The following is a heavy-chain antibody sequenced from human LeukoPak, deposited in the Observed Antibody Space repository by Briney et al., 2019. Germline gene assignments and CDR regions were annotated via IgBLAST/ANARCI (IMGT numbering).Heavy chain of an antibody. CDR3: AAGVGATDFDY. Sequence: ASVKVSCKASGFTFTSSAMQWVRQARGQRLEWMGWIVVGSGNTNYAQKFQERVTITRDMSTSTAYMELSSLRSEDTAVYYCAAGVGATDFDYWGQGTLVTVSS. CDR2: IVVGSGNT. D-gene: IGHD1-26*01. CDR1: GFTFTSSA. V-gene: IGHV1-58*02. J-gene: IGHJ4*02.